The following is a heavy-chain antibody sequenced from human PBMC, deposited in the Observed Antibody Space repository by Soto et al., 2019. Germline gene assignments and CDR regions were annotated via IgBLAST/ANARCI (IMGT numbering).Heavy chain of an antibody. Sequence: GASVNVSCKASGYTFTSYDINWVRQATGQGLEWMGWMNPNSGNTGYAQKFQGRVTMTRNTSISTAYMELSSLRSEDTAVYYCARGPIYDSFGVSSRYGEGYSFDECGQRTLVTVSS. CDR1: GYTFTSYD. CDR2: MNPNSGNT. D-gene: IGHD3-16*02. J-gene: IGHJ4*02. CDR3: ARGPIYDSFGVSSRYGEGYSFDE. V-gene: IGHV1-8*01.